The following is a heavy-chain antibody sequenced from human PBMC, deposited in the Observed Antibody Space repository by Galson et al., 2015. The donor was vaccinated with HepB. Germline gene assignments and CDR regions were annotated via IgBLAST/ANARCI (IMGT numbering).Heavy chain of an antibody. CDR2: IIPILGIA. CDR1: GGTFSSYA. V-gene: IGHV1-69*04. J-gene: IGHJ6*02. D-gene: IGHD3-10*01. Sequence: SVKVSCKASGGTFSSYAISWVRQAPGQGLEWMGRIIPILGIANYAQKFPGRVTITADKSASTAYMELSSLRSEDTAVYYCAGDKWFGELSHYGMDVWGQGTTVTVSS. CDR3: AGDKWFGELSHYGMDV.